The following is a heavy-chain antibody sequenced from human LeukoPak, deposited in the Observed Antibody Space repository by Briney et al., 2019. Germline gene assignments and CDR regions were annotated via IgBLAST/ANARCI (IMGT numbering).Heavy chain of an antibody. CDR1: GASISSYY. CDR2: IYYSGST. J-gene: IGHJ2*01. V-gene: IGHV4-59*01. Sequence: SETLSLTCTVSGASISSYYWSWIRQPPGKGLEWIGYIYYSGSTNYNPSLKSRVTISVDTSKNQFSLKLSSVTAADTAVYYCARFADSRTWYFDLWGRGTLVTVSS. CDR3: ARFADSRTWYFDL. D-gene: IGHD3-22*01.